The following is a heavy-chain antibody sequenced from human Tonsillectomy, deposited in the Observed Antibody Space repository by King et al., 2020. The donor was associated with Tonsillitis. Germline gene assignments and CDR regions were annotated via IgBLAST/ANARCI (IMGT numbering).Heavy chain of an antibody. Sequence: VQLQESGPGLVKPSQTLSLTCTVSGGSISSGGYYWSWIRQHPGKGLGWIGYIYYSGSTYYNPSLKIRVTISVDACKNQFSLKLSSVTAADTAVYYCARTNVGVVIPHYYYGMDVWGQGTTVTVSS. V-gene: IGHV4-31*03. CDR3: ARTNVGVVIPHYYYGMDV. CDR1: GGSISSGGYY. J-gene: IGHJ6*02. D-gene: IGHD3-3*01. CDR2: IYYSGST.